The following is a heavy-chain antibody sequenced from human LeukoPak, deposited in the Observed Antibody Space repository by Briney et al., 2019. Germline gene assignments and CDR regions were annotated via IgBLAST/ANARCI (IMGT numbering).Heavy chain of an antibody. Sequence: ASVKVSCKASGYTFTGYYMHWVRQAPGQGLEWMGRINPNSGGTNYAQKFQGRVTMTRDTSISTAYMELSRLRSDDAAVYYCARDRIWRSSSSWFDPWGQGTLDTVSS. CDR3: ARDRIWRSSSSWFDP. J-gene: IGHJ5*02. D-gene: IGHD6-13*01. V-gene: IGHV1-2*06. CDR2: INPNSGGT. CDR1: GYTFTGYY.